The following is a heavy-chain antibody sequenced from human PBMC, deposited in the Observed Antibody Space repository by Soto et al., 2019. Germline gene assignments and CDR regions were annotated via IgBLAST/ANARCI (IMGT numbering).Heavy chain of an antibody. V-gene: IGHV3-49*04. D-gene: IGHD2-21*01. CDR3: TRVSISKGLFDY. CDR2: IRSKAQGGTA. Sequence: PVGSLRFSCTDSGFTFGDYAMSWVRQAPGKGLEWVGFIRSKAQGGTAQYAASVKGRFIMLRDDSKSIAYLQMNSLKTEDAAVYYCTRVSISKGLFDYWGQGTLVTVSS. CDR1: GFTFGDYA. J-gene: IGHJ4*02.